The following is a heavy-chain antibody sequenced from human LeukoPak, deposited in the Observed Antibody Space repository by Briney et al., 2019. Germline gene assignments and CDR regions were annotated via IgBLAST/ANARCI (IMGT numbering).Heavy chain of an antibody. CDR3: ASSITMVRELYYMDV. CDR2: IIPILGIA. Sequence: SVKVSCKASGYTLTSYDISLVRQAPGQGLDWMGRIIPILGIANYAQKFQGRVTITADKSTSTAYMELSSLRSEDTAVYYCASSITMVRELYYMDVWGKGTTVTVSS. CDR1: GYTLTSYD. V-gene: IGHV1-69*04. D-gene: IGHD3-10*01. J-gene: IGHJ6*03.